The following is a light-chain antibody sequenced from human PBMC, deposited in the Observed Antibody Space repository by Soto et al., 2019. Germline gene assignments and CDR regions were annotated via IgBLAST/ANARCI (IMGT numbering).Light chain of an antibody. CDR2: TAS. V-gene: IGKV1-9*01. CDR1: QGIGSS. J-gene: IGKJ5*01. CDR3: QQRNSYPIT. Sequence: DIQLTQSPSLLSASVGDRVTITCRASQGIGSSLAWYHQKAGKAPKLLIHTASTLQSGVPSRFSDSVSGTDFTLTITSLQPEDFATYYCQQRNSYPITFGQGTRLEIK.